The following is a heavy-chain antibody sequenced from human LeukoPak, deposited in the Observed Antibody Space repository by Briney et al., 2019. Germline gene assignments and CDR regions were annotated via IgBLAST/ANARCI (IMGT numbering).Heavy chain of an antibody. D-gene: IGHD1-26*01. J-gene: IGHJ4*02. CDR3: ARGPPGKWELLDY. V-gene: IGHV5-51*01. CDR2: IYPGDSDT. Sequence: GESLKISCKGSGYSFTSYWIGWVRQMPGKGLDWMWIIYPGDSDTRYSPSFQGQVTISADKSISTAYLQWSSLKASDTAMYYCARGPPGKWELLDYWGQGTLVTVSS. CDR1: GYSFTSYW.